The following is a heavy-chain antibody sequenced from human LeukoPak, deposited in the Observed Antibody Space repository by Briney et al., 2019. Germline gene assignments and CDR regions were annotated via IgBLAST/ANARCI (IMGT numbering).Heavy chain of an antibody. V-gene: IGHV4-59*08. CDR1: GGSISSYY. CDR2: IYYSGST. CDR3: ARGQARLSWFDP. J-gene: IGHJ5*02. Sequence: SETLSLTCTVSGGSISSYYWSWIRQPPGKGLEWIGYIYYSGSTNYNPSLKSRVTISVDTSKNQFSLKLSSVTAADTAVYYCARGQARLSWFDPWGQGTLVTVSS. D-gene: IGHD6-19*01.